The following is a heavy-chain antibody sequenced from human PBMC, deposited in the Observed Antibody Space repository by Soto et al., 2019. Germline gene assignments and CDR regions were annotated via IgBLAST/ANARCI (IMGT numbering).Heavy chain of an antibody. CDR1: GDTFTDYY. Sequence: QVQLVQSGAEVKKPGASVKVSCKASGDTFTDYYIHWVRRAPGQGLEWMGTVNPSGGHTTYAQHFLGRRTMTRDTSTSTLYMELTSLTSEDTAVYYCARGGHVVVVTAALDYGGQGTLVTVSS. D-gene: IGHD2-21*02. CDR2: VNPSGGHT. V-gene: IGHV1-46*01. CDR3: ARGGHVVVVTAALDY. J-gene: IGHJ4*02.